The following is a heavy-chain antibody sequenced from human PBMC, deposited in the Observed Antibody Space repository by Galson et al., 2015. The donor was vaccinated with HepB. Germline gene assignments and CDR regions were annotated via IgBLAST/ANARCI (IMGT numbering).Heavy chain of an antibody. CDR3: ARDSSGYYPQDYYYGMDV. D-gene: IGHD3-22*01. V-gene: IGHV1-18*04. CDR2: TSGYNGNT. J-gene: IGHJ6*02. CDR1: GYTFTSYG. Sequence: SVKVSCKGPGYTFTSYGISWVRQAPGQGLEWMGWTSGYNGNTNYAQKVQGRVTMTRDTSTSTAYMELRSLRSDDTAVYYCARDSSGYYPQDYYYGMDVWGQGTTVTVSS.